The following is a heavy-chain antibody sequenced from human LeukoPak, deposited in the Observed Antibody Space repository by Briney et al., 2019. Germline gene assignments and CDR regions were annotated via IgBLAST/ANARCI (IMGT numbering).Heavy chain of an antibody. CDR2: ISTGGGTI. CDR1: GFTFSGYS. D-gene: IGHD3-10*01. J-gene: IGHJ4*02. CDR3: ARHYNSGSPDS. Sequence: GRSLRLSCAASGFTFSGYSMNWVRQAPGKGLEWISYISTGGGTIYYADSVRGRFTISRDKAKNSLYLQMNSLRAEDTAVYYCARHYNSGSPDSWGQGTLVTVSS. V-gene: IGHV3-48*01.